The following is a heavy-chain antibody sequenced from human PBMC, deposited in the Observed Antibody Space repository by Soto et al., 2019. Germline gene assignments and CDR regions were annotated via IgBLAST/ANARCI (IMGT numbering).Heavy chain of an antibody. CDR2: ISGSGGST. J-gene: IGHJ6*03. V-gene: IGHV3-23*01. CDR1: GFTFSSYA. Sequence: GGSLRLSCAASGFTFSSYAMSWVRQAPGKGLEWVSAISGSGGSTYYADSVKGRFTISRDNSKNTLYLQMNSLRAEDTAVYYCAKFGGPRPVDYYYYMDVWGKGTTVTVSS. CDR3: AKFGGPRPVDYYYYMDV. D-gene: IGHD2-15*01.